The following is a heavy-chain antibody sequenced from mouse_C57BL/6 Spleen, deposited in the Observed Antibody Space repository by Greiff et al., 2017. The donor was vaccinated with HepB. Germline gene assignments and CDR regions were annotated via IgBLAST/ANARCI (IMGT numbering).Heavy chain of an antibody. CDR2: FYPGSGSI. CDR1: GYTFTEYT. V-gene: IGHV1-62-2*01. D-gene: IGHD1-1*02. J-gene: IGHJ4*01. CDR3: ARHEGYGKDYYAMDY. Sequence: QVHVKQSGAELVKPGASVKLSCKASGYTFTEYTIHRVKQRSGQGLEWIGWFYPGSGSIKYNEKFKDKATLTADKSSSTVYMELSRLTSEDSAVYFCARHEGYGKDYYAMDYWGQGTSVTVSS.